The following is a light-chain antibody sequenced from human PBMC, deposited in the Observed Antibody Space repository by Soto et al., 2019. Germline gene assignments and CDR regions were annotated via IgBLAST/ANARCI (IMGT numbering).Light chain of an antibody. CDR3: SSYTSSSTRIV. J-gene: IGLJ1*01. Sequence: QSALTQPASVSGSPEQSITISCTGTSSDVGGYNYVSWYQQHPGKAPKLMIYDVSSRPSGVSNRFSGSKSGNTASLTISGLQAEDEADYYCSSYTSSSTRIVFGTGTKVTVL. CDR2: DVS. V-gene: IGLV2-14*01. CDR1: SSDVGGYNY.